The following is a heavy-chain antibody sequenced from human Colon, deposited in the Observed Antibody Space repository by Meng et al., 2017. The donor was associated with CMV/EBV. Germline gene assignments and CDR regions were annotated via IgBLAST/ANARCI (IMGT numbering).Heavy chain of an antibody. J-gene: IGHJ5*02. V-gene: IGHV4-59*11. CDR2: IYYTGDT. CDR3: ARLGDYNWFDP. D-gene: IGHD3-16*01. CDR1: GGSMRSRY. Sequence: GSLRLSCTVSGGSMRSRYWTWIRQPPGKGLEYIGYIYYTGDTNYNPSLESRVTISVDTSKSQLSMKLRSVTAADTAVYYCARLGDYNWFDPWGQGTLVTVSS.